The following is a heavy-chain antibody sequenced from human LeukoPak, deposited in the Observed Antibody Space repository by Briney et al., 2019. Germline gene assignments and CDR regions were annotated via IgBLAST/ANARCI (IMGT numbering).Heavy chain of an antibody. J-gene: IGHJ1*01. CDR2: ITNNGGST. V-gene: IGHV3-64*01. CDR1: GFIFSSYA. D-gene: IGHD6-19*01. Sequence: GSLRLSCAASGFIFSSYAMHWVRQAPGKGLEYVSAITNNGGSTYYANSVKGRFAISRDNSKGTLYLQMGSLRAEDRAVYYCARDRAVAGPPEYFQHWGRGTLVTVSS. CDR3: ARDRAVAGPPEYFQH.